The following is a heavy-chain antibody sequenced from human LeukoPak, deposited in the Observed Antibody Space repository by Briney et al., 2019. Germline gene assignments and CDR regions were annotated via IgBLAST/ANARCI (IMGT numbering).Heavy chain of an antibody. V-gene: IGHV4-39*01. CDR2: IYYSGST. D-gene: IGHD3-16*01. Sequence: TSETLSLTCTVSGASISGSTYYWGWIRRPPGKGLEWIGSIYYSGSTYYNPSLKSRVTVSADTSKNQFSLNLSSVTAADTAVYYCVRGSTLRHYQYWGQGTLVTVSS. CDR1: GASISGSTYY. CDR3: VRGSTLRHYQY. J-gene: IGHJ4*02.